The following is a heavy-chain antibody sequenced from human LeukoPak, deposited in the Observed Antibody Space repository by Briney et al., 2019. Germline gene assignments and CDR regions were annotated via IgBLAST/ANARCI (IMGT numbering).Heavy chain of an antibody. Sequence: ASVKVSCKASGYTFSSYGITWVRQAPGQGLEWMGWISSYSGDTHFAQNFQDRLSMTTDTSTNAANMELSSLRSDDTAVYFCARGGARNNRRFYFCDYWGQGTLVTVSS. CDR3: ARGGARNNRRFYFCDY. CDR2: ISSYSGDT. D-gene: IGHD2/OR15-2a*01. J-gene: IGHJ4*02. V-gene: IGHV1-18*04. CDR1: GYTFSSYG.